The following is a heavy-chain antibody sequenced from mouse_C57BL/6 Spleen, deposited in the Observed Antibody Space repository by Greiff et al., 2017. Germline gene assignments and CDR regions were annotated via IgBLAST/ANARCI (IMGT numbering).Heavy chain of an antibody. Sequence: EVQLQQSGPGLVKPSQSLSLTCSVTGYSITSGYYWNWIRQFPGNKLEWMGYISYDGSNKYNPSLKNRISITRDTSKNQFFLKLNSVTTEDSATYYCARERGYYGSSYDWYFDVWGTGTTVTVSS. CDR3: ARERGYYGSSYDWYFDV. V-gene: IGHV3-6*01. CDR2: ISYDGSN. CDR1: GYSITSGYY. D-gene: IGHD1-1*01. J-gene: IGHJ1*03.